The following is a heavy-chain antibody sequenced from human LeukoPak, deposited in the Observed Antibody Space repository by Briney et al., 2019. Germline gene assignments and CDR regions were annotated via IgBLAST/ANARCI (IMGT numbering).Heavy chain of an antibody. V-gene: IGHV4-39*01. D-gene: IGHD4-17*01. J-gene: IGHJ3*02. CDR1: GGSMSSSSHY. Sequence: SETLSLTCTVSGGSMSSSSHYWGWIRQSPGKGLEWIGSIYYSGSTYYNPSLKSRVTISVDTSKRQFSLELKSVTAADTAIYYCARNMTAVTRLDVFDIWGPGTMVTVSS. CDR2: IYYSGST. CDR3: ARNMTAVTRLDVFDI.